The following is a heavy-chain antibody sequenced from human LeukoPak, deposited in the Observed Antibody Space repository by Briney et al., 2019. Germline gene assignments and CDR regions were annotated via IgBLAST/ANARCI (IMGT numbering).Heavy chain of an antibody. V-gene: IGHV4-39*01. CDR2: IHYSGST. Sequence: SETLSLTCTVSGGSISSSNYYWDWIRQPPGKVLEWIGSIHYSGSTYYNPSLKSRVTISADTSKNQFSLNLNSVTAADTAVYYCARRLNWFDPWGQGTLVTVSS. CDR3: ARRLNWFDP. J-gene: IGHJ5*02. CDR1: GGSISSSNYY.